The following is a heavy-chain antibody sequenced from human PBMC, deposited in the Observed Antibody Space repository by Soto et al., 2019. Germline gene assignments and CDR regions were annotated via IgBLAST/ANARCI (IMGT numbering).Heavy chain of an antibody. CDR3: AGARAAWWFDP. CDR2: IYYTGST. Sequence: SETLSLTCTVSGGSMRSQYWSWIRQPPGKGLEWIGYIYYTGSTNYNPSLKSRVTISVDTSKNQFSLNLDSVTAADTAIYHCAGARAAWWFDPWGQGTLVTVSS. V-gene: IGHV4-59*11. J-gene: IGHJ5*02. CDR1: GGSMRSQY.